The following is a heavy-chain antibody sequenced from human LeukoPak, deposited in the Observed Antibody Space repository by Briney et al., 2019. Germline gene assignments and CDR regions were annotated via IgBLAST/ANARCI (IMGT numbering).Heavy chain of an antibody. CDR3: AREMATTPYHYYGMDV. CDR1: GFTVSSNY. CDR2: IYSGGST. J-gene: IGHJ6*02. D-gene: IGHD5-24*01. Sequence: GGSLRLSCAASGFTVSSNYMSWVRQAPGKGLEWVSVIYSGGSTYYADSVKGRFTISRDNSKNTLYLQMNSLRAEDTAVYYCAREMATTPYHYYGMDVWGQGTTVTVSS. V-gene: IGHV3-66*02.